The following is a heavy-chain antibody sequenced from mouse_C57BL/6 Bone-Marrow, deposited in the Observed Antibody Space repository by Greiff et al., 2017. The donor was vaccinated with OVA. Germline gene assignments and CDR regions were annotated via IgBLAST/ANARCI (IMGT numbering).Heavy chain of an antibody. Sequence: VQLQQSGAELVMPGASVKLSCKASGYTFTSYWMHWVKQRPGQGLEWIGEIDPSDSYTNYNQKFKGKSTLTVDKSSSTAYMQLSSLTSEDSAVYYCARGITTVVAEDYWYFDVWGTGTTVTVSS. V-gene: IGHV1-69*01. J-gene: IGHJ1*03. D-gene: IGHD1-1*01. CDR1: GYTFTSYW. CDR2: IDPSDSYT. CDR3: ARGITTVVAEDYWYFDV.